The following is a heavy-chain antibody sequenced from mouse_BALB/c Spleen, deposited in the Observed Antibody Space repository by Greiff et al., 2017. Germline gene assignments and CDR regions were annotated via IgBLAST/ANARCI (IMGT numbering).Heavy chain of an antibody. CDR3: AREEAYSGYDY. CDR2: ISSGGSYT. J-gene: IGHJ2*01. V-gene: IGHV5-6*01. D-gene: IGHD1-2*01. Sequence: EVQRVESGGDLVKPGGSLKLSCAASGFTFSSYGMSWVRQTPDKRLEWVATISSGGSYTYYPDSVKGRFTISRDNAKNTLYLQMSSLKSEDTAMYYCAREEAYSGYDYWGQGTTLTVSP. CDR1: GFTFSSYG.